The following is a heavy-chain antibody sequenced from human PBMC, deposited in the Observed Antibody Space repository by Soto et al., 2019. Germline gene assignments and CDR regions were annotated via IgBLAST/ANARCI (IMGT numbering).Heavy chain of an antibody. CDR1: GGSISSYY. CDR3: AREEAAGFDY. CDR2: IYYSGST. Sequence: SETLSLTCTVSGGSISSYYWSWIRQPPGKGLEWIGYIYYSGSTNYNPSLKSRVTISVDTSKNQFSLKLSSVTAADTAVYYCAREEAAGFDYWGQGTLVTVSS. V-gene: IGHV4-59*01. J-gene: IGHJ4*02. D-gene: IGHD6-13*01.